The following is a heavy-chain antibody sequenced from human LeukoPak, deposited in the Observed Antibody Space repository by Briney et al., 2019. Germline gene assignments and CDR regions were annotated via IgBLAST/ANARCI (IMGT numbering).Heavy chain of an antibody. Sequence: GGSLRLSCTASGFPFSSYAMSWFRQTPGKGLEWVSSIIASGGTTYYADSVKGRFTISRDNSKNTLYLQMNSLRAEDTAVYYCAKDVTNMDTAMDDYPNWGQGTLVTVSS. D-gene: IGHD5-18*01. CDR2: IIASGGTT. J-gene: IGHJ4*02. CDR1: GFPFSSYA. CDR3: AKDVTNMDTAMDDYPN. V-gene: IGHV3-23*01.